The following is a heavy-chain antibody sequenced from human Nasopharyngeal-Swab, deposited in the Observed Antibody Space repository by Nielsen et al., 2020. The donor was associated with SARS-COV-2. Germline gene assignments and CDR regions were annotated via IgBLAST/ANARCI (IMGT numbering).Heavy chain of an antibody. Sequence: WIRQPPGKGLEWIREINHSGSTNYNPSLKSRVTISVDTSKNQFSLKLSSVTAADTAVYYCARGSLRRYCSSTSCYASSWFDPWGQGTPVTVSS. D-gene: IGHD2-2*01. CDR3: ARGSLRRYCSSTSCYASSWFDP. CDR2: INHSGST. V-gene: IGHV4-34*01. J-gene: IGHJ5*02.